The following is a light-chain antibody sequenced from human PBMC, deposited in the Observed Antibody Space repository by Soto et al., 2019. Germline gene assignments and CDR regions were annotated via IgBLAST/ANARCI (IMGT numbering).Light chain of an antibody. CDR2: SDN. CDR1: SSNIGNNF. J-gene: IGLJ7*01. V-gene: IGLV1-47*01. Sequence: QSVLPQPPSVSGPPGQRVTISCSGSSSNIGNNFVYWYQPLPGAAPTLVVSSDNPRPSGVPVRFAGSKSGTSASLTISGLRSEDEGTYYCATWDDSPSGFVVFGGGTQLTVL. CDR3: ATWDDSPSGFVV.